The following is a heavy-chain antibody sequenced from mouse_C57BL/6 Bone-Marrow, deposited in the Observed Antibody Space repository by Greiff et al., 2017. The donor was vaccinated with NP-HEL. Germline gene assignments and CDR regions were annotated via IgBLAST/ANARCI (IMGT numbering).Heavy chain of an antibody. CDR3: AIRGSRYYYAMDY. J-gene: IGHJ4*01. Sequence: EVMLVESGGGLVQPGGSLKLSCAASGFTFSDYYMYWVRQTPEKRLEWVAYISNGGGSTYYPDTVKGRFTISRDNAKNTLYLQMSRLKSEDTAMYYCAIRGSRYYYAMDYWGQGTSVTVSS. V-gene: IGHV5-12*01. CDR1: GFTFSDYY. CDR2: ISNGGGST. D-gene: IGHD1-1*01.